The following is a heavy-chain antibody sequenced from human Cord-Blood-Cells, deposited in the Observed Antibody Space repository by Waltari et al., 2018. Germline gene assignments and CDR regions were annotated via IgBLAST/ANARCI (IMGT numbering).Heavy chain of an antibody. CDR2: IIPIFGTA. D-gene: IGHD4-17*01. CDR1: GGTFSSYP. Sequence: QVQLVQSGAEVKKPGSPVKVSCKASGGTFSSYPLSRVRQAPGQGLEWMGGIIPIFGTANYAQKFQGRVTITADESTSTAYMELSSLRSEDTAVYYCARYNYGDYWFDPWGQGTLVTVSS. V-gene: IGHV1-69*01. CDR3: ARYNYGDYWFDP. J-gene: IGHJ5*02.